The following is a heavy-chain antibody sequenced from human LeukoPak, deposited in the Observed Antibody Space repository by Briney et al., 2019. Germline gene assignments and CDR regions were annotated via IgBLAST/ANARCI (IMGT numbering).Heavy chain of an antibody. CDR3: AREGSGNDGMDV. J-gene: IGHJ6*02. V-gene: IGHV1-8*01. CDR1: GYTFTSYD. CDR2: MIPDSGNT. D-gene: IGHD3-10*01. Sequence: ASVKVSCKASGYTFTSYDINWVRQATGQGLEWMGWMIPDSGNTGYAQKFQGRVTMTRNTSISTAYMELTSLRSEDTVVYYCAREGSGNDGMDVWGQGTTVTVSS.